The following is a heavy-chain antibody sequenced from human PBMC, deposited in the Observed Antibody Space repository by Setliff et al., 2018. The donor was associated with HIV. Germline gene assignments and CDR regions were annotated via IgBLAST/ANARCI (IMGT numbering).Heavy chain of an antibody. D-gene: IGHD1-26*01. V-gene: IGHV3-48*03. CDR1: GFTFSSYA. J-gene: IGHJ4*02. CDR3: TRGGTYYDY. CDR2: ITSGGDYK. Sequence: GGSLRLSCVASGFTFSSYAMHWVRQAPGKGLEWVSYITSGGDYKNYAGSVRGRFTSSRDNAESSLFLQMNSLRAEDTAVYYCTRGGTYYDYWGQGTLVTVS.